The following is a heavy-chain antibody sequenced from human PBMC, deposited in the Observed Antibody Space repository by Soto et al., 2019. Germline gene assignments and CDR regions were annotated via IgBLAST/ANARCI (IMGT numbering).Heavy chain of an antibody. V-gene: IGHV3-23*01. CDR2: ISDSGHST. CDR3: AKVLFGFTYGKFDY. Sequence: GGSLRLSCAASGFTFYNFAMSWVRQAPGKGLEWVSGISDSGHSTYYADSARGRFTISRDNSKNTLYLQMNSLRAEDTAVYYCAKVLFGFTYGKFDYWGQGTLVTVSS. D-gene: IGHD5-18*01. J-gene: IGHJ4*02. CDR1: GFTFYNFA.